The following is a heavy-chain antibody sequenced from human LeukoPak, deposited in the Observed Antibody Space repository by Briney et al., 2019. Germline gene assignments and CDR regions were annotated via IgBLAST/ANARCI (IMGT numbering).Heavy chain of an antibody. CDR3: ARGSAAGLAY. D-gene: IGHD6-13*01. CDR1: GGSFSGYS. V-gene: IGHV4-34*01. CDR2: IDRSGST. J-gene: IGHJ4*02. Sequence: SETLSLTCAVYGGSFSGYSWTWIRQPPGKGLEWIGEIDRSGSTNHNPSLKSRLTISVDTSKNQFSLKLSSVTAADTAVYYCARGSAAGLAYWGQGTLVTVSS.